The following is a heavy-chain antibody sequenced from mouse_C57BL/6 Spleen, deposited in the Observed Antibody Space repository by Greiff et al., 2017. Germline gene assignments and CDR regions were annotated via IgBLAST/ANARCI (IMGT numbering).Heavy chain of an antibody. D-gene: IGHD3-3*01. CDR2: IYPGSGST. CDR3: AREGGTLYAMDY. Sequence: QVQLQQPGAQLVKPGASVKMSCKASGYTFTSYWITWVKQRPGQGLEWIGDIYPGSGSTNYNEKFKSKATLTVDTSSSTAYMQLSSLTSEDSAVYYCAREGGTLYAMDYWGQGTSVTGSS. V-gene: IGHV1-55*01. CDR1: GYTFTSYW. J-gene: IGHJ4*01.